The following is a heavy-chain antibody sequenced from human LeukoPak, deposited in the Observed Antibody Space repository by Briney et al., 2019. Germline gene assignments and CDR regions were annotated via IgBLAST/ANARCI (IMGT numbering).Heavy chain of an antibody. D-gene: IGHD4-17*01. CDR3: ARDNGDYVWSGCWTH. Sequence: GGSLRLSCAASGFTFSSYSMNWVRQAPGKGLEWVSCISSSSSYIYYADSVKGRFTISRDNARNSLYLQINSLRAEDTAMYYCARDNGDYVWSGCWTHWGQGTLVTVSS. CDR1: GFTFSSYS. V-gene: IGHV3-21*01. CDR2: ISSSSSYI. J-gene: IGHJ4*02.